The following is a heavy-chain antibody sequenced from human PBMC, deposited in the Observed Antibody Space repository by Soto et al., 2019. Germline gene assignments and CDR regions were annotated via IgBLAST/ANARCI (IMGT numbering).Heavy chain of an antibody. J-gene: IGHJ4*02. V-gene: IGHV5-51*01. Sequence: PGEALKISCKGSGYSFSTYWIGWVRQMPGKGLEWMGIIYPGDSDTRYSPSFQGQVTISADKSISTAYLQWSSLKASDTAMYYCARQSSGYDSSSDYCGQGTLVTVST. CDR3: ARQSSGYDSSSDY. CDR2: IYPGDSDT. CDR1: GYSFSTYW. D-gene: IGHD5-12*01.